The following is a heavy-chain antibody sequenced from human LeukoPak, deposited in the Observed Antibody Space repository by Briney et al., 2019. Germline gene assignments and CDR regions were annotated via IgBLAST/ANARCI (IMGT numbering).Heavy chain of an antibody. V-gene: IGHV3-7*01. Sequence: GGSLRLSCAASGFIFSTYAMSWVRQAPGKGLEWVANIKQDGSEKYYVDSVKGRFTISRDNAKNSLYLQMNSLRAEDTAVYYCARVETTVTTPFTFDYWGQGTLVTVSS. J-gene: IGHJ4*02. CDR3: ARVETTVTTPFTFDY. D-gene: IGHD4-17*01. CDR2: IKQDGSEK. CDR1: GFIFSTYA.